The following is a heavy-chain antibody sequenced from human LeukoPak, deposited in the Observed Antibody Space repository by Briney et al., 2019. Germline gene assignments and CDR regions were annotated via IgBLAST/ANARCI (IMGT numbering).Heavy chain of an antibody. V-gene: IGHV1-69*05. J-gene: IGHJ5*02. Sequence: SVKVSCKASGGTFSSYAISWVRQAPGQGLEWMGGIIPIFGTANYAQKFQGRVTMTRDTSISTAYMELSSLRSEDTAVYYCARMSYYDSSGDNWFDPWGQGTLVTVSS. CDR2: IIPIFGTA. CDR1: GGTFSSYA. CDR3: ARMSYYDSSGDNWFDP. D-gene: IGHD3-22*01.